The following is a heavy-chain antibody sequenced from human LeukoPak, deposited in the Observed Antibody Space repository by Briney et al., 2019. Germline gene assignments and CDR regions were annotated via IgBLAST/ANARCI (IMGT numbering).Heavy chain of an antibody. CDR3: ARDHNYDYGAFDI. D-gene: IGHD3-16*01. Sequence: PGGSLRLSCAASGFPFSDYYMSWIRQAPGKGLEWVSYISTSTSYTNYADSVKGRFTISRDNAKNSLYLQMNSLRADDTAVYYCARDHNYDYGAFDIWSQGTMVTVSS. J-gene: IGHJ3*02. CDR2: ISTSTSYT. CDR1: GFPFSDYY. V-gene: IGHV3-11*05.